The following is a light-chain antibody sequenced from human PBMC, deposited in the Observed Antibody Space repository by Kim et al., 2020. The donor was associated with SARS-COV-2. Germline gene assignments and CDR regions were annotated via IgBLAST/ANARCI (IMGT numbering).Light chain of an antibody. J-gene: IGLJ2*01. CDR2: DVN. CDR1: TSDVDGSNY. V-gene: IGLV2-11*01. CDR3: CSYAGKYTLL. Sequence: GQSVTISVAGSTSDVDGSNYVSWYQQRPGKAPKLMIYDVNKRPSGVPARFSGSKSGNTASLTISGLLADDEGEYYCCSYAGKYTLLFGGGTQRTVL.